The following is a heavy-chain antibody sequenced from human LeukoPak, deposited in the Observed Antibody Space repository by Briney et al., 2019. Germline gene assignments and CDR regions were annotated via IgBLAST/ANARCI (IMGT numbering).Heavy chain of an antibody. V-gene: IGHV1-46*01. Sequence: ASVKVSCTASGYTLTSYYMHWVRQAPGQGLEWMGIINPSGGSTSYAQKFQGRVTMTRDTSTSTVYMELSSLRSEDTAVYYCARAKNRPRQQLADWGQGTLVTVSS. CDR1: GYTLTSYY. D-gene: IGHD6-13*01. CDR2: INPSGGST. CDR3: ARAKNRPRQQLAD. J-gene: IGHJ4*02.